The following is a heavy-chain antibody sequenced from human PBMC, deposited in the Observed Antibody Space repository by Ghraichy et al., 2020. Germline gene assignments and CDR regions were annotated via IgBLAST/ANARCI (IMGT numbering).Heavy chain of an antibody. CDR2: ITRSSGTI. Sequence: ETLSLTCAASGFTFSSYSMIWVRQAPGKGLEWVSYITRSSGTISYADSVKGRFTVSRDNAKNSVYLQMNSLRVEDTAVYYCARLYSSGYYKDYWGQGTLVTVSS. D-gene: IGHD3-22*01. V-gene: IGHV3-48*04. J-gene: IGHJ4*02. CDR1: GFTFSSYS. CDR3: ARLYSSGYYKDY.